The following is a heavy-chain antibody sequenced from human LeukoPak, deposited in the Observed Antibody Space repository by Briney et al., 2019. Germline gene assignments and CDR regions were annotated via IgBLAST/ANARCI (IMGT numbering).Heavy chain of an antibody. CDR3: ATSPITMIVVVTDYYYMDV. V-gene: IGHV3-11*04. J-gene: IGHJ6*03. Sequence: GGSLRLSCAASGFTFSDYYMSWIRQAPGKGLEWVSYISSSGSTIYYADSVKGRFTISRDNAKNSLYLQMNSLRAEDTAVYYCATSPITMIVVVTDYYYMDVWGKGTTVTVS. CDR1: GFTFSDYY. D-gene: IGHD3-22*01. CDR2: ISSSGSTI.